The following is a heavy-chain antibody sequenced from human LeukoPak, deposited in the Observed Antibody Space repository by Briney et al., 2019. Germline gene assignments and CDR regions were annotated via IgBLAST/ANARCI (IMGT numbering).Heavy chain of an antibody. D-gene: IGHD3-22*01. CDR3: ARVRSYYYDSSGYYYFDY. V-gene: IGHV4-39*01. CDR2: IYYSGST. J-gene: IGHJ4*02. Sequence: SETLSLTCTVPGGSISSSSYYWGWIRQPPGKGLEWIGSIYYSGSTYYNPSLKSRVTISVDTSKNQFSLKLSSVTAADTAVYYCARVRSYYYDSSGYYYFDYWGQGTLVTVSS. CDR1: GGSISSSSYY.